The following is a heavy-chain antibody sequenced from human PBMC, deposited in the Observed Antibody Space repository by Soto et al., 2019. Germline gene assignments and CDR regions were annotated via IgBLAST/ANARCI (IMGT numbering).Heavy chain of an antibody. D-gene: IGHD3-22*01. CDR2: IKQDGSEK. Sequence: GGSLRLSCAASGFTFSSYWMSWVRQAPGKGLEWVANIKQDGSEKYYVDSVKGRFTISRDNAKNSLYLQMNSLRAEDTAVYYCARVYDSSGYYYVGGVSYYYGMDVWGQGTTVTVSS. CDR1: GFTFSSYW. CDR3: ARVYDSSGYYYVGGVSYYYGMDV. V-gene: IGHV3-7*01. J-gene: IGHJ6*02.